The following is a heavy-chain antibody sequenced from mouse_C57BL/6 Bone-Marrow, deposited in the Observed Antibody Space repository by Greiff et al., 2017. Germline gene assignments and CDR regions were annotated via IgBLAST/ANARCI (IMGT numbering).Heavy chain of an antibody. CDR1: GYTFTSYW. Sequence: QVQLQQPGAELVKPGASVKLSCKASGYTFTSYWMHWVKQRPGQGLEWIGMIHPNSGSTNYNEKFKSKATLTVDKSSSTAYMQLSSLTSEDSAVYYCARGVDGYYCYWYFDVWGTGTTVTVSS. V-gene: IGHV1-64*01. D-gene: IGHD2-3*01. CDR2: IHPNSGST. J-gene: IGHJ1*03. CDR3: ARGVDGYYCYWYFDV.